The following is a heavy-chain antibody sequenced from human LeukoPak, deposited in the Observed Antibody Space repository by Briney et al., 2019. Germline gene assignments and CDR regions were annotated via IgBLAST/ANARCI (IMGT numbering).Heavy chain of an antibody. J-gene: IGHJ3*02. CDR2: ISTSSIYI. Sequence: GGSLRLSCAASEFTFSTYWMTWVRQAPGKGLEWVSSISTSSIYIYYADSVKGRFTISRDNAKNSLYLQMNSLRAEDTAVYYCARGQDTVVTSRDAFDIWGQGTMVTVSS. D-gene: IGHD4-23*01. CDR1: EFTFSTYW. V-gene: IGHV3-21*01. CDR3: ARGQDTVVTSRDAFDI.